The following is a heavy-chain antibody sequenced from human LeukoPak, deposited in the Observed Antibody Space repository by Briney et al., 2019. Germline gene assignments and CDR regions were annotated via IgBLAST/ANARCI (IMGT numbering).Heavy chain of an antibody. V-gene: IGHV1-3*01. CDR2: INAGDGDT. CDR1: GYTFTSYF. Sequence: ASVKVSCKASGYTFTSYFIHWVRQAPGQRLEWMGWINAGDGDTKYSQKFQGRVTITRDTSASTAYMELSSLRSEHTAVYYCARGYGGYDLDYWGQGTLVTVSS. J-gene: IGHJ4*02. D-gene: IGHD5-12*01. CDR3: ARGYGGYDLDY.